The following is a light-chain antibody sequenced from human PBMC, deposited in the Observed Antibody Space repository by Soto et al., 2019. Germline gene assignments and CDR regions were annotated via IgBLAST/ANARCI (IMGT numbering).Light chain of an antibody. Sequence: DIVLTQSPGSLSLSPGERATISYRASQSGSNNYLAWYQQRPGQAPRLLIYGASSRATGIPDRFSGSGSGTDLTLSIDTLEPEDFAIYYGQQYGSSPRTFGQGTKVEIK. CDR1: QSGSNNY. CDR3: QQYGSSPRT. CDR2: GAS. J-gene: IGKJ1*01. V-gene: IGKV3-20*01.